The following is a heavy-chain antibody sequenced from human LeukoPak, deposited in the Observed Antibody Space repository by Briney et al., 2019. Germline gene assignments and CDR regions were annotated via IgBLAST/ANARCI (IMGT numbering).Heavy chain of an antibody. V-gene: IGHV1-18*01. CDR3: ARDRQYYDFWSGPDY. D-gene: IGHD3-3*01. J-gene: IGHJ4*02. CDR1: VYTFTSYG. CDR2: ISDYNGNT. Sequence: ASVKVSCKASVYTFTSYGIRCVRQAPGQGLEWMGWISDYNGNTNYAQKLQGRVTMTTDTPTSTAYMELRSLRCYDTAVYYCARDRQYYDFWSGPDYWGQGTPVTVSS.